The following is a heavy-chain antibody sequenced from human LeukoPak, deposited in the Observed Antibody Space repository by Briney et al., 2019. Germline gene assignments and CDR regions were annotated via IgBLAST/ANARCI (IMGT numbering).Heavy chain of an antibody. V-gene: IGHV3-23*01. CDR3: AKSSGPGGYYYYGMDV. CDR1: EFTFSTYA. D-gene: IGHD3-22*01. J-gene: IGHJ6*02. CDR2: ISGNGGIT. Sequence: QPGGSLRLSCEASEFTFSTYAMHWVRQAPGKGLEWVSGISGNGGITYYADSARGRFTISRDNSKNTLYLQMNSLRAEDTAVYYCAKSSGPGGYYYYGMDVWGQGTTVAVSS.